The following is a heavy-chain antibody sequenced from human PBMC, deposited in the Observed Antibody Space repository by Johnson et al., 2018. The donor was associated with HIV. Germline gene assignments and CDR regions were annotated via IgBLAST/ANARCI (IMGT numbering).Heavy chain of an antibody. CDR2: INQDGSDK. V-gene: IGHV3-7*01. Sequence: VQLVESGGGLVQPGGSLRLSCAASGFTFSNHHMTWVRQAPGKGLEWVANINQDGSDKYYVESVKGRFTISRDNAQNSLYLEMNTLRDEDTAVYYCGRESTSGGTAFDIWGQGTMVTVSS. CDR1: GFTFSNHH. D-gene: IGHD2-15*01. J-gene: IGHJ3*02. CDR3: GRESTSGGTAFDI.